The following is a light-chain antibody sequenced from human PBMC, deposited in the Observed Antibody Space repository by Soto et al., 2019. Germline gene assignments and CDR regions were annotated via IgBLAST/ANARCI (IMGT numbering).Light chain of an antibody. CDR3: QQSFNAPLT. V-gene: IGKV1-39*01. CDR2: TSS. CDR1: QSISGN. J-gene: IGKJ4*01. Sequence: IQMTQSPSSLSASVGDRVTITCRASQSISGNLNWYQQKPGKAPKLLIYTSSTLQGGVPSRFSGSGSGTDFTLTISSLQPEDFATYYCQQSFNAPLTFGGGTKVDIK.